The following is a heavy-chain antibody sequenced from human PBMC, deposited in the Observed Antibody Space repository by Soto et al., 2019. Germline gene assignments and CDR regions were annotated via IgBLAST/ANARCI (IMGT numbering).Heavy chain of an antibody. D-gene: IGHD5-18*01. J-gene: IGHJ4*02. CDR2: ISANGGST. V-gene: IGHV3-64*04. Sequence: GGSLRLSCSASGFSFYIYVMHWVRQAPGKGLEYVSGISANGGSTYYADSVKGRFTISRDNSKNTLYLQMNSLRAEDTAVYYCAKARGYSYGYLDYWGQGTLVTVSS. CDR3: AKARGYSYGYLDY. CDR1: GFSFYIYV.